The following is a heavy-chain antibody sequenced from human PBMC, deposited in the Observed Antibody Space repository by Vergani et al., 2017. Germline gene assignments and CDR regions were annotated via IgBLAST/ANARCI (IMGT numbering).Heavy chain of an antibody. CDR3: ATLRRDGYNYKISRFRAFDI. CDR1: GFTFSDYY. V-gene: IGHV3-11*01. J-gene: IGHJ3*02. D-gene: IGHD5-24*01. CDR2: ISSSGSTI. Sequence: QVQLVESGGGLVKPGGSLRLSCAASGFTFSDYYMSWIRQAPGKGLEWVSYISSSGSTIYYADSVKGRFTISRDNAKNSLYLQMNSLRAEDTAVYYCATLRRDGYNYKISRFRAFDIWGRGTMVTVSS.